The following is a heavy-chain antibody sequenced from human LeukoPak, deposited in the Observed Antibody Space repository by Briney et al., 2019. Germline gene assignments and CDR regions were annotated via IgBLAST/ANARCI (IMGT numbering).Heavy chain of an antibody. CDR2: ISSSGSTI. J-gene: IGHJ4*02. CDR3: ARTYYDSSGHRNFDY. CDR1: GFTFSSYE. D-gene: IGHD3-22*01. Sequence: GGSLRLSCAASGFTFSSYEMNWVRQAPGKGLEWVSYISSSGSTIYYADSVKDRFTISRDNAKNSLYLQMNSLRAEDTAVYYCARTYYDSSGHRNFDYWGQGTLVTVSS. V-gene: IGHV3-48*03.